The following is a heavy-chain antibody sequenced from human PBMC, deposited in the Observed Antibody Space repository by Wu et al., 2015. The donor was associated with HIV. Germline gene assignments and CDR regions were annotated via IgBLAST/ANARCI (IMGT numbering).Heavy chain of an antibody. D-gene: IGHD2-2*01. V-gene: IGHV1-69*12. CDR2: IIPIFGTA. CDR3: ARGSVPAAMAPHYYYYMDV. CDR1: GGTFSSYA. J-gene: IGHJ6*03. Sequence: QVQLVQSGAEVKKPGSSVKVSCKASGGTFSSYAISWVRQAPGQGLEWMGGIIPIFGTANYAQKFQGRVTITADESTSTAYMELSSLRSEDTAVYYCARGSVPAAMAPHYYYYMDVWGKRGPTVTVSS.